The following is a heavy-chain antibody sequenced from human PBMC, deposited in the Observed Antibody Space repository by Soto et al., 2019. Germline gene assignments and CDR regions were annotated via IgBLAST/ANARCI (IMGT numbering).Heavy chain of an antibody. CDR1: GGSISSGDYY. CDR3: AREDVGSWFDP. CDR2: IYYSGST. J-gene: IGHJ5*02. V-gene: IGHV4-30-4*01. Sequence: SETLSLTCTVSGGSISSGDYYWSWIRQPPGKGLEWIGYIYYSGSTYYNPSLKSRVTISVDTSKNQFFLKLSSVTAADTAVYYCAREDVGSWFDPWGQGTLVTVSS. D-gene: IGHD2-2*03.